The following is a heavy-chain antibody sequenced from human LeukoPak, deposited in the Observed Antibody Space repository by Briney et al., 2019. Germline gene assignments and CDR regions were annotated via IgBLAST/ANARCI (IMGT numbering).Heavy chain of an antibody. J-gene: IGHJ4*02. V-gene: IGHV4-34*01. CDR1: GGSFSGYY. Sequence: PSETLSLTCAVYGGSFSGYYWSWIRQPPGKGLEWIGEINHSGSTNYNPSLKSRVTISVDTSKNQFSLNLNSVTAADTAVYYCARGYYYDGSGYFNYWGRGTLVTVSS. CDR2: INHSGST. D-gene: IGHD3-22*01. CDR3: ARGYYYDGSGYFNY.